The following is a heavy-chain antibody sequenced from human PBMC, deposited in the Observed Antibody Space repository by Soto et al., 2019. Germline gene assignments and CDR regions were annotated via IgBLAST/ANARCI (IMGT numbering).Heavy chain of an antibody. CDR1: GFSLTTTGVG. D-gene: IGHD2-2*01. J-gene: IGHJ4*02. Sequence: QITLKESGPTLVNPTQTLTLTCAFSGFSLTTTGVGVAWIRQPPGKALEWLALIYWDDDNRYRLSLKSRLTITKDSYKNQVVLTMTNSDPADTANYYCARRHCSSSSCPFDYGGQGTLVTVSS. CDR3: ARRHCSSSSCPFDY. V-gene: IGHV2-5*02. CDR2: IYWDDDN.